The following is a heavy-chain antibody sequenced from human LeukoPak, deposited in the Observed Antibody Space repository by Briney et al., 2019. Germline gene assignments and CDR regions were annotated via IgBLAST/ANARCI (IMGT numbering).Heavy chain of an antibody. CDR2: IYSGGST. V-gene: IGHV3-53*01. Sequence: PGGSLRLSCAASGFTVSSNYMSWVRQAPGKGLEWVSVIYSGGSTYYADSVKGRFTISRDNSKNTLYLQMNSLRAEDTAVYYCARVVGGGYDFWSGYYSAFYYYGMDVWGQGTTVTVSS. CDR3: ARVVGGGYDFWSGYYSAFYYYGMDV. D-gene: IGHD3-3*01. CDR1: GFTVSSNY. J-gene: IGHJ6*02.